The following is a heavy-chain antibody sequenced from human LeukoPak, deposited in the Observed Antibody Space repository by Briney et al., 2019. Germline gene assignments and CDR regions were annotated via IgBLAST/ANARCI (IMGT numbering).Heavy chain of an antibody. J-gene: IGHJ4*02. Sequence: SETLSLTCTVSGGSISSFYWSWIRQPPGKGLQWIGYIYYSGITRYNPSLKSRVTISVDTSKNQFSLKLSSVTAADTAVYYCASGGYSGYAFDYWGQGILVTVSS. V-gene: IGHV4-59*01. CDR3: ASGGYSGYAFDY. CDR2: IYYSGIT. CDR1: GGSISSFY. D-gene: IGHD5-12*01.